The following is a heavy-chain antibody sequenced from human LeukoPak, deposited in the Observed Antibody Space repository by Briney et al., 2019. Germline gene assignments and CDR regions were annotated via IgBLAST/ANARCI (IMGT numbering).Heavy chain of an antibody. V-gene: IGHV1-69*13. J-gene: IGHJ4*02. CDR1: GGTFSSYA. CDR2: IIPIFGTA. Sequence: SVKVSCKASGGTFSSYAISWVRQAPGQGLEWMGGIIPIFGTANYAQKFQGRVTITADESTSTAYMELSSLRSEDTAVYYCARDLSGSYQAFDYWGQGTLVTVSS. CDR3: ARDLSGSYQAFDY. D-gene: IGHD1-26*01.